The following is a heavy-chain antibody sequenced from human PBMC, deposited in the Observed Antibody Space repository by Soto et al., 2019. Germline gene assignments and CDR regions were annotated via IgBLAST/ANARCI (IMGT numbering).Heavy chain of an antibody. D-gene: IGHD6-19*01. CDR3: ANCSVSYKVFGP. CDR1: GFALENYA. J-gene: IGHJ5*02. CDR2: ITGSNGVT. V-gene: IGHV3-23*01. Sequence: PGGSLRLSCAASGFALENYAMNWVRQAPGRRLEWVASITGSNGVTDYADFVKGRLTISRDSSNNILYLQMDSLRVDDTAVYYCANCSVSYKVFGPWGQGTLVTVSS.